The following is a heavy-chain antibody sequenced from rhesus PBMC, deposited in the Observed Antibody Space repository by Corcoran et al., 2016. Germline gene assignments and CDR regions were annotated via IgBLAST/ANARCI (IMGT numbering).Heavy chain of an antibody. CDR2: ITYSGST. CDR1: GGSISSGYYY. D-gene: IGHD6S26*01. J-gene: IGHJ4*01. Sequence: QVQLQESGPGLVKPSETLSLTCAVSGGSISSGYYYWSWIRHPPGKGLELIGYITYSGSTSYNPALKSRVTISRDTSKNQFSLKLSAVTTADTAVYYCASGLSSGWSLDYWGQGVLVTVSS. CDR3: ASGLSSGWSLDY. V-gene: IGHV4-122*02.